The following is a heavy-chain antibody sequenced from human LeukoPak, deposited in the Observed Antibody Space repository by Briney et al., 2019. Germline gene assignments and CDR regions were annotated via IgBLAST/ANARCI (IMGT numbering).Heavy chain of an antibody. CDR1: GGSISSGSYY. CDR3: ARTRIFNYYDSSGDRDY. J-gene: IGHJ4*02. V-gene: IGHV4-61*02. CDR2: IYTSGST. D-gene: IGHD3-22*01. Sequence: PSQTLSLTCTVSGGSISSGSYYWSWIRQPAGKGLEWIGRIYTSGSTNYNPSLKSRVTISVDTSKNQFSLKLSSVNAADTAVYYCARTRIFNYYDSSGDRDYWGQGTLVTVTS.